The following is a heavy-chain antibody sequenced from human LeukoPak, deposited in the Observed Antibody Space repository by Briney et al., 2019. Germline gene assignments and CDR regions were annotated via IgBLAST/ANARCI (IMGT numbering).Heavy chain of an antibody. CDR2: ISGSGGST. J-gene: IGHJ3*02. CDR3: VGGYGDYQPSDAFDI. CDR1: GFTFSSYG. Sequence: GGTLRPSCAASGFTFSSYGMSWVRQAPGKGLEWVSAISGSGGSTYYADSVKGRFTISRDNSKNTLYLQMNSLRAEDTAVYYCVGGYGDYQPSDAFDIWGQGTMVTVSS. V-gene: IGHV3-23*01. D-gene: IGHD4-17*01.